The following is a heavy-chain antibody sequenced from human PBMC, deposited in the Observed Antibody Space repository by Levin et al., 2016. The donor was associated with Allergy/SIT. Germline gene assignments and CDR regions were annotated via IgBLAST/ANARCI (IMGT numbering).Heavy chain of an antibody. CDR2: ISAYNGNT. D-gene: IGHD3-3*01. J-gene: IGHJ6*02. V-gene: IGHV1-18*01. CDR3: ARIPAPLYYDFWSGYYPNYGMDV. CDR1: GYTFTSYG. Sequence: ASVKVSCKASGYTFTSYGISWVRQAPGQGLEWMGWISAYNGNTNYAQKLQGRVTMTTDTSTSTAYMELRSLRSDDTAVYYCARIPAPLYYDFWSGYYPNYGMDVWGQGTTVTVSS.